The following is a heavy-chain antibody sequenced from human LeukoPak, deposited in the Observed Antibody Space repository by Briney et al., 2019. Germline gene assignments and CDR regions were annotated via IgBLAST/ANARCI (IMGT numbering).Heavy chain of an antibody. CDR3: ATDNGAFGL. CDR1: GGSFSGYY. D-gene: IGHD2-8*01. J-gene: IGHJ2*01. CDR2: INHSGST. Sequence: PSGTLSLTCAVYGGSFSGYYWSWIRQPPGKGLEWIGEINHSGSTNYNPSLKSRVTISVDTSKNQFSLRLRSVTAADTAVYYCATDNGAFGLWGRGTLVTVSS. V-gene: IGHV4-34*01.